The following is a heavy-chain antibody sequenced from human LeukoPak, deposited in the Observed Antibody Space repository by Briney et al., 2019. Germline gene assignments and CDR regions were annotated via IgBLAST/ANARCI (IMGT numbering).Heavy chain of an antibody. Sequence: PSETLSLTCTVSGGSISSSSYYWGWIRQPPGQGLEWIGSIYYSGSTYYNPSLKSRVTISVDTSKNQFSLKLNSVTAADTAVYYCARHRSSWYYFDYWGQGTLVTVSS. CDR1: GGSISSSSYY. D-gene: IGHD6-13*01. CDR2: IYYSGST. V-gene: IGHV4-39*01. J-gene: IGHJ4*02. CDR3: ARHRSSWYYFDY.